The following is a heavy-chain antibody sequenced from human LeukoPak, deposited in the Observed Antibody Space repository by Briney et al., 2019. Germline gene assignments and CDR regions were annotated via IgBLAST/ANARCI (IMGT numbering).Heavy chain of an antibody. V-gene: IGHV4-61*02. J-gene: IGHJ6*03. Sequence: SETLSLTCTVSGGSISSGSYYWSWIRQPAGKGLEWIGRIYTSGSTNYNPSLKSRVTISVDTSKNQFSLKLSSVTAADTAVYYCAREVAHSSSWYSWDYYYYYYMDVWGKGTTVTISS. CDR2: IYTSGST. CDR1: GGSISSGSYY. D-gene: IGHD6-13*01. CDR3: AREVAHSSSWYSWDYYYYYYMDV.